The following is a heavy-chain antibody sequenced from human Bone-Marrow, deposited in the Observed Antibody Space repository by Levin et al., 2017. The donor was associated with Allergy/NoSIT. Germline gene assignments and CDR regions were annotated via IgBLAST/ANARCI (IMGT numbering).Heavy chain of an antibody. V-gene: IGHV1-18*01. CDR3: ATHCNGASCYGVRSFDF. J-gene: IGHJ3*01. CDR2: ISAFNSDS. Sequence: GESLKISCEASGFNFNGFAFNWVRQAPGQGLEWVGWISAFNSDSDYAQKFQDRITLTIETYTSTVYLELTNLRSDDTGIYYCATHCNGASCYGVRSFDFWGQGTKVTVSS. D-gene: IGHD2-15*01. CDR1: GFNFNGFA.